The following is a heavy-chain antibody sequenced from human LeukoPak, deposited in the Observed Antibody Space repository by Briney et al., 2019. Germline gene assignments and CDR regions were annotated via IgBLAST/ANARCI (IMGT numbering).Heavy chain of an antibody. CDR1: GGSISSYY. CDR2: IYYSGST. D-gene: IGHD5-24*01. Sequence: SETLSLTCAVSGGSISSYYRSWIRQRPGKGLGWIGYIYYSGSTNYNPSLKSRVTISVDTSKNQFSLKLSSVTAADTAVYYCARGHVEMATIYDYWGQGTLVTVSS. CDR3: ARGHVEMATIYDY. J-gene: IGHJ4*02. V-gene: IGHV4-59*01.